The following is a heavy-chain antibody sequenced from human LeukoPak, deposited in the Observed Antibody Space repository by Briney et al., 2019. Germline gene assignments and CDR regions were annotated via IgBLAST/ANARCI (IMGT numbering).Heavy chain of an antibody. Sequence: PGGSLSLSGAASGFPFSSYAMSGVRQAPGRGLEWASAISGSGGITYYADSVKGRFTISRGNSKNTLYLQMNSLRAEDTAVYYCAKHDPRRVVITNWFDPWGQGTLVTVSS. D-gene: IGHD3-22*01. V-gene: IGHV3-23*01. CDR2: ISGSGGIT. CDR3: AKHDPRRVVITNWFDP. J-gene: IGHJ5*02. CDR1: GFPFSSYA.